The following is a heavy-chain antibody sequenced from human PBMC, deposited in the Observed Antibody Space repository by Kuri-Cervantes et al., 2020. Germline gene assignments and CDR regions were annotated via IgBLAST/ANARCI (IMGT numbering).Heavy chain of an antibody. CDR1: GFTFNTYS. Sequence: GGSLRLSCAVSGFTFNTYSMNWVRQAPGKGLEWVAVIWYDGSNKYYADSVKGRFTISRDNSKNTLYLQMNSLRAEDTAVYYCARRGELGYDYGIDYWGQGTLVTVSS. J-gene: IGHJ4*02. CDR2: IWYDGSNK. D-gene: IGHD5-12*01. V-gene: IGHV3-33*08. CDR3: ARRGELGYDYGIDY.